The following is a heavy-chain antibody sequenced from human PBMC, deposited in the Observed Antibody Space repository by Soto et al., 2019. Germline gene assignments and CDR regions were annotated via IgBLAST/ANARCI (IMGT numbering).Heavy chain of an antibody. CDR3: ARGMYGSGSYYIGDAFDM. Sequence: PGGSLRLSCAVSGFTVSYNYMNWVRQAPGEGLEWVSVIYRGGDTFYADSVKGRFTISRDNSKNTLYLQMNGLRAEDTAVYYCARGMYGSGSYYIGDAFDMWGQGTMVTVSS. CDR2: IYRGGDT. CDR1: GFTVSYNY. D-gene: IGHD3-10*01. V-gene: IGHV3-53*01. J-gene: IGHJ3*02.